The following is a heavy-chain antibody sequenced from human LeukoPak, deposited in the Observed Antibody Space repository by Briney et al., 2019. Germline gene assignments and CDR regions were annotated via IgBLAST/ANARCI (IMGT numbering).Heavy chain of an antibody. J-gene: IGHJ4*02. Sequence: GSLRLSCAASGFTFDNYWMNWVRQAPGKGLEWVANIVDDGNKKNYVDSVKGRFTISGDNVKKTLYLQMNSLRVEDTAVYYCARGRGIALWGQGTLVTVSS. V-gene: IGHV3-7*04. CDR2: IVDDGNKK. CDR3: ARGRGIAL. D-gene: IGHD6-13*01. CDR1: GFTFDNYW.